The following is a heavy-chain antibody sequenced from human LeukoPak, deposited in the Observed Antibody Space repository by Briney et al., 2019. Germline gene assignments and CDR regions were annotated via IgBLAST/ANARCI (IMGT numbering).Heavy chain of an antibody. CDR1: GFTVSINY. D-gene: IGHD5-18*01. V-gene: IGHV3-66*01. CDR2: IYSGGST. J-gene: IGHJ4*02. Sequence: GGSPRLSCAASGFTVSINYMSWVRQAPGKRLEWVSIIYSGGSTYYADSVKGRFTISRDNSKNTLYLQMNSLRAEDTAVYYCARDRSGYSYGSPRYYFDYWGQGTLVTVSS. CDR3: ARDRSGYSYGSPRYYFDY.